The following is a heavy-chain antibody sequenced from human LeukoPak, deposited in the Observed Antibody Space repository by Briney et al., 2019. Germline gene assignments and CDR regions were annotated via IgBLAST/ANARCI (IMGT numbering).Heavy chain of an antibody. V-gene: IGHV4-34*01. Sequence: SETLSLTCAVYGGSFSGYYWSWIRQPPGKGLEWIGEINHSGSTNYNPSLKSRVTISVDTSKNQFSLKLSSVTAADTAVYYCARQHDFWSGYFDYWGQGTLVTVSS. CDR1: GGSFSGYY. CDR3: ARQHDFWSGYFDY. CDR2: INHSGST. J-gene: IGHJ4*02. D-gene: IGHD3-3*01.